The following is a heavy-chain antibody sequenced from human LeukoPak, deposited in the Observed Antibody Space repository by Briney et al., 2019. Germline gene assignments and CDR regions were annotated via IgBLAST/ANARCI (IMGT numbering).Heavy chain of an antibody. J-gene: IGHJ6*02. D-gene: IGHD3-10*01. V-gene: IGHV4-34*01. CDR1: GGSFSGYY. Sequence: PSETLSLTCAVYGGSFSGYYWSWIRQPPGKGLEWIGEINHSGSTNYNPSLKSRVTISVDTSKNQFSLKLSSVTAADTAVYYCASGLKVRGAPSYSYYYGMDVWGQGTTVTVSS. CDR3: ASGLKVRGAPSYSYYYGMDV. CDR2: INHSGST.